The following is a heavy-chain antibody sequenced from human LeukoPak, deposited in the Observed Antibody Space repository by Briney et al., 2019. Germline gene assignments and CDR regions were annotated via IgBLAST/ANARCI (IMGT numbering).Heavy chain of an antibody. CDR1: GFSLTTSGVG. CDR3: AHRRDSSGYQYRYWFAP. Sequence: GPTLVKPTQTLTLTCTFSGFSLTTSGVGVGWIRQPPGKALEWLALTNWDDQKVYSPSLQSRLSITKDTSKNQVVLTMTNVDPVDTTTYYCAHRRDSSGYQYRYWFAPWGQGTLVTVSS. D-gene: IGHD3-22*01. J-gene: IGHJ5*02. CDR2: TNWDDQK. V-gene: IGHV2-5*02.